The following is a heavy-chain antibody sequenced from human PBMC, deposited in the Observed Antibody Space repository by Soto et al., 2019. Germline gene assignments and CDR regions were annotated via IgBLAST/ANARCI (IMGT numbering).Heavy chain of an antibody. D-gene: IGHD4-17*01. Sequence: QITLKESGPTLVKPTQTLTLTCTFSGFSLTTSGVGVGWIRQPPGKALEWLALISWNDDKRYSPSLRSRLTITKDTSKDQVVVTVTNMDPVDTATYYCVHALFYADNDWHFDLWGRGTLVTVSS. V-gene: IGHV2-5*01. CDR3: VHALFYADNDWHFDL. J-gene: IGHJ2*01. CDR2: ISWNDDK. CDR1: GFSLTTSGVG.